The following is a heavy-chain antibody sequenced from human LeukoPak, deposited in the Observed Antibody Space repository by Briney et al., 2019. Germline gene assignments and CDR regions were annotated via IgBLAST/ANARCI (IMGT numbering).Heavy chain of an antibody. CDR3: AKDMGTDAGGTFDL. CDR2: IKQDGSEK. Sequence: GGSLRLSCAASGFTFSSYWMSWVRQAPGKGLEWVANIKQDGSEKYYVDSVKGRFTISRDNAKNSLYLQMNSLRAEDTAVYYCAKDMGTDAGGTFDLWGRGTLVTVSS. V-gene: IGHV3-7*01. D-gene: IGHD7-27*01. J-gene: IGHJ2*01. CDR1: GFTFSSYW.